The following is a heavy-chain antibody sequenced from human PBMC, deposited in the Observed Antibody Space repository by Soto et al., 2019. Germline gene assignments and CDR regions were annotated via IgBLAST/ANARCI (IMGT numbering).Heavy chain of an antibody. Sequence: EVQVVESGGGLVQPGGSLRLSCAASGFTFSRYDMHWVRQATGRGLEWVSGIGTSGDTYYAGSVKGRFTISRENAKNSVYLQMNSLRAGDTAVYYCARGALGFDPWGQGILVAVSS. D-gene: IGHD6-6*01. V-gene: IGHV3-13*04. CDR3: ARGALGFDP. CDR2: IGTSGDT. J-gene: IGHJ5*02. CDR1: GFTFSRYD.